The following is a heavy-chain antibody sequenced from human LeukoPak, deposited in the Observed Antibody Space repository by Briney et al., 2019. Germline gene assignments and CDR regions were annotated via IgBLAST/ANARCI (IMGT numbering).Heavy chain of an antibody. Sequence: GGSLRLSCAASGFTFSSYSMNWVRQAPGKGLEWVSYISSSSSTIYYADSVKGRFTISRDNAKNSLYLQMNSLRAEDTAVYYCAKDGTGYGTEGDFDYWGQGTLVTVSS. CDR1: GFTFSSYS. CDR3: AKDGTGYGTEGDFDY. D-gene: IGHD5-12*01. J-gene: IGHJ4*02. V-gene: IGHV3-48*01. CDR2: ISSSSSTI.